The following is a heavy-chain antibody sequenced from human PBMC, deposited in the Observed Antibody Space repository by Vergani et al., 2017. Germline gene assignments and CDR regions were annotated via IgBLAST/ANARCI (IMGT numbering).Heavy chain of an antibody. CDR2: INHSGST. J-gene: IGHJ6*03. Sequence: QVQLQQWGAGLLKPSETLSLTCAVYGGSFSGYYWSWIRQPPGKGLEWIGEINHSGSTNYNPSLKSRVTISVDTSKNHFSLKLSSVTAADTAVYYCARAGYSNLYYYYYYMDVWGKGTTVTVSS. D-gene: IGHD4-11*01. CDR1: GGSFSGYY. CDR3: ARAGYSNLYYYYYYMDV. V-gene: IGHV4-34*01.